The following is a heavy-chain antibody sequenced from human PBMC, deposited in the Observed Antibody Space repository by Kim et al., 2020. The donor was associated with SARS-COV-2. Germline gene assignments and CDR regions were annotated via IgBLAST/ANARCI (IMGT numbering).Heavy chain of an antibody. CDR1: GFTFSSYG. CDR3: AKDLGFSSSWYGYYGMDV. J-gene: IGHJ6*02. Sequence: GGSLRLSCAASGFTFSSYGMHWVRQAPGKGLEWVAVISYDGSNKYYADSVKGRFTISRDNSKNTLYLQMNSLRAEDTAVYYCAKDLGFSSSWYGYYGMDVWGQGTTVTVSS. V-gene: IGHV3-30*18. D-gene: IGHD6-13*01. CDR2: ISYDGSNK.